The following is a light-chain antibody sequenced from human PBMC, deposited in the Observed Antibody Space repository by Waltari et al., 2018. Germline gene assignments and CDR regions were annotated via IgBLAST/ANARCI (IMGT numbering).Light chain of an antibody. CDR1: RLTIGTNP. V-gene: IGLV1-44*01. J-gene: IGLJ3*02. CDR2: GDD. Sequence: QSVLTQSPSASGTPGQRVTMSCSGSRLTIGTNPVNWYQQVPGTAPKLLIYGDDQRPSGAPDRISGSKSGTSASLAISGLQPEDEADYYCLAWDDSLNGWVFGGGTKVTVL. CDR3: LAWDDSLNGWV.